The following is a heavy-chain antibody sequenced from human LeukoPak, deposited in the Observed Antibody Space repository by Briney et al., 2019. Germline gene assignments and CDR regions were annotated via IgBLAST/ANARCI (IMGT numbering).Heavy chain of an antibody. D-gene: IGHD6-13*01. J-gene: IGHJ4*02. Sequence: PSQTLSLTCAVSGGSISSGGYSWSWIRQPPGKGLEWIGYIYHSGSTYYNPSLKSRVTISVDTSKNQFSLKLSSVTAADTAVYYCARDRRTGAAATPTFDYWGQGTLVTVSS. CDR2: IYHSGST. CDR3: ARDRRTGAAATPTFDY. V-gene: IGHV4-30-2*01. CDR1: GGSISSGGYS.